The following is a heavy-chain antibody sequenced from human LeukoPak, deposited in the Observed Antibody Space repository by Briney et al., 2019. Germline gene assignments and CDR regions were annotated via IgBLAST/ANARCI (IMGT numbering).Heavy chain of an antibody. D-gene: IGHD2-15*01. CDR2: IYTDGST. Sequence: SETLSLTCTVSGGSTSNSFWSWIRRPAGKGLEWIGRIYTDGSTNSNPSLRSRLTMSLDTSKNQFSLQLTSVTAADTAVYFCARAPSGCGGTCAFDYWGQGTLVTVSS. J-gene: IGHJ4*02. CDR1: GGSTSNSF. V-gene: IGHV4-4*07. CDR3: ARAPSGCGGTCAFDY.